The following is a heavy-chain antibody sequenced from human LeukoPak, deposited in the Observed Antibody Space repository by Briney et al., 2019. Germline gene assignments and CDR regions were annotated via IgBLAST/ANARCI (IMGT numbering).Heavy chain of an antibody. V-gene: IGHV3-66*01. CDR3: ATPKRSGVSFDY. Sequence: GGSLRLSCAASGFTVSSNYMSWVCQAPGRGLEWVSVIYSGGSTYYADSVKGRFTISRDNSKNTLYLQMNSLRAEDTAVYYCATPKRSGVSFDYWGQGTLVTVSS. CDR2: IYSGGST. CDR1: GFTVSSNY. D-gene: IGHD3-10*01. J-gene: IGHJ4*02.